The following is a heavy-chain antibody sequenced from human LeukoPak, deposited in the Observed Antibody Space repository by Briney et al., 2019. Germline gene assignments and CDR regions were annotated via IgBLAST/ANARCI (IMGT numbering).Heavy chain of an antibody. V-gene: IGHV4-39*01. D-gene: IGHD3-9*01. CDR2: IYYSGST. J-gene: IGHJ4*02. CDR1: GGSISSSSYY. CDR3: ARGQLRYFDWLPSTDFDY. Sequence: PSETLSLTCTVSGGSISSSSYYWGWIRQPPGKGLEWIGSIYYSGSTYYNPSLKSRVTISVDTSKNQFSLKLSSVTAADTAVYYCARGQLRYFDWLPSTDFDYWGQGTLVTVSS.